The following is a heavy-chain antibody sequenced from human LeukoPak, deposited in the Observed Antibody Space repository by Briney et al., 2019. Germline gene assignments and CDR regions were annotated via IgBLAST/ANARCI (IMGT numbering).Heavy chain of an antibody. J-gene: IGHJ4*02. CDR1: GFTFYTSW. CDR3: ARAGQYSTWRYYLDF. CDR2: IKPDGSER. Sequence: PGGSLRLSCAASGFTFYTSWMGSVRQAPGKGLEWVGNIKPDGSERSYIDSVKGRFTISRDNAKNFLFLEMDSLRAADTAVYYCARAGQYSTWRYYLDFWGQGTLVSVSS. D-gene: IGHD6-6*01. V-gene: IGHV3-7*01.